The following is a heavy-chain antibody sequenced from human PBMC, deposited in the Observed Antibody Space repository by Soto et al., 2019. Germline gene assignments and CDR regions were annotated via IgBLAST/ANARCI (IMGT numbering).Heavy chain of an antibody. CDR3: ASGKDYGDSVDY. CDR2: IYYSGST. D-gene: IGHD4-17*01. J-gene: IGHJ4*02. Sequence: SETLSLTCTVSGGSISSYYWSWIRQPPGKGLEWIGYIYYSGSTNYNPSLKSRVTISVDTSKNQFSLKLSSVTAADTAVYYCASGKDYGDSVDYRGQGTLVTGPS. V-gene: IGHV4-59*01. CDR1: GGSISSYY.